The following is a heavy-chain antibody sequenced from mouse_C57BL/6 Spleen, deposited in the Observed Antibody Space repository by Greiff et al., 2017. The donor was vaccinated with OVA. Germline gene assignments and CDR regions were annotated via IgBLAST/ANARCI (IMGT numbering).Heavy chain of an antibody. V-gene: IGHV1-55*01. CDR2: IYPGSGST. D-gene: IGHD1-1*01. CDR3: AKSYYGSSSYAMDY. CDR1: GYTFTSYW. J-gene: IGHJ4*01. Sequence: QVQLQQSGAELVKPGASVKMSCKASGYTFTSYWITWVKQRPGQGLEWIGDIYPGSGSTNYNEKFKSKATLTVDTSSSTAYMQLSSLTSEDSAVYYCAKSYYGSSSYAMDYWGQGTSVTVSS.